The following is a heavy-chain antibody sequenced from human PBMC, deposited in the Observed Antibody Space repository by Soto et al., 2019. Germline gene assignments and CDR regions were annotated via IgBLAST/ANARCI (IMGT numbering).Heavy chain of an antibody. Sequence: QLQLQESGPGLVKPSETLSLTCTVSGGSISSSSYYWGWIRQPPGKGLEWIGSIYYSGSTYYNPSLTSRFTISVDTSKHQFSLKLRSVTAADTAVYYCASSYSSGWYRMDAFDIWGQGTIVTVSS. V-gene: IGHV4-39*01. CDR3: ASSYSSGWYRMDAFDI. D-gene: IGHD6-19*01. CDR2: IYYSGST. J-gene: IGHJ3*02. CDR1: GGSISSSSYY.